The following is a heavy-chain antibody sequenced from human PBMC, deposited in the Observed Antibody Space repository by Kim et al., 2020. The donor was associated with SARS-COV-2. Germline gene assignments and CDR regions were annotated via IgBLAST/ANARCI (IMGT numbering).Heavy chain of an antibody. CDR1: GYTFTSYG. V-gene: IGHV1-18*01. Sequence: ASVKVSCKASGYTFTSYGISWVRQAPGQGLEWMGWISAYNGNTNYAQKLQGRVTMTTDTSTSTAYMELRSLRSDDTAVYYCARGMKYSSSWYVPTFDYWGQGTLVTVSS. CDR2: ISAYNGNT. J-gene: IGHJ4*02. CDR3: ARGMKYSSSWYVPTFDY. D-gene: IGHD6-13*01.